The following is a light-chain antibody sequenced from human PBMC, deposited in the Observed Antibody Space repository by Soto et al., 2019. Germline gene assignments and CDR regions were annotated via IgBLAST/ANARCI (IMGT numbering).Light chain of an antibody. CDR2: GAS. J-gene: IGKJ4*01. CDR1: QSVSSN. V-gene: IGKV3-15*01. Sequence: EIVMTQSPATLSVSPGERATLSCRASQSVSSNLAWYQQKPGQAPRLLIYGASTRATGIPARFSGSVSGTEFTLTISTLQSEDLAVYYCQQYNNWPPLTFGGGTKVEIK. CDR3: QQYNNWPPLT.